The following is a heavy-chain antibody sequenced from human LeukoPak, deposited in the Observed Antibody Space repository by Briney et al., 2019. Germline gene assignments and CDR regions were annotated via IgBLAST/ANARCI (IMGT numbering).Heavy chain of an antibody. V-gene: IGHV4-61*08. CDR2: SYNTGIT. CDR1: GVSVSSGGYY. J-gene: IGHJ4*02. D-gene: IGHD3-16*01. CDR3: ARVRWGNPLEKEHY. Sequence: KSSETLSLTCTVSGVSVSSGGYYWSWLRQPPGKGLEWIGYSYNTGITNYNPSLESRVTIALDTSKNQFSLNLRSVTAADTAVYFCARVRWGNPLEKEHYWGQGTLVTVFS.